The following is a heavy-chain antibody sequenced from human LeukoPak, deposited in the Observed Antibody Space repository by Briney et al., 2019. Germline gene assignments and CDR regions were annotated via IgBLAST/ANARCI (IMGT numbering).Heavy chain of an antibody. V-gene: IGHV3-21*01. CDR2: ISSSSSYI. CDR3: ARSEQLVQYYFDY. J-gene: IGHJ4*02. CDR1: GFTFSSYS. Sequence: GGSLRLSCAASGFTFSSYSMNRVRQAPGKGLEWVSSISSSSSYIYYADSVKGRFTISRDNAKNSVYLQMNSLRAEDTAVYYCARSEQLVQYYFDYWGQGTLVTVSS. D-gene: IGHD6-13*01.